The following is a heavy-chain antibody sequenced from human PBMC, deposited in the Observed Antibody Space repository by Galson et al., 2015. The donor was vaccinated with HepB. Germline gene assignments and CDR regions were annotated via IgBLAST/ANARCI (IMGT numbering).Heavy chain of an antibody. CDR1: GFTFNSYA. Sequence: SLRLSCEASGFTFNSYAMSWVRQAPGKGLEWVSRISDSDGSTYCEDSVKGRFTITRDNSKNTLFLQMNSLRAEDTAIYYCAKRYSSGWSSFDYWGQGTLVTVSS. J-gene: IGHJ4*02. D-gene: IGHD6-19*01. CDR3: AKRYSSGWSSFDY. V-gene: IGHV3-23*01. CDR2: ISDSDGST.